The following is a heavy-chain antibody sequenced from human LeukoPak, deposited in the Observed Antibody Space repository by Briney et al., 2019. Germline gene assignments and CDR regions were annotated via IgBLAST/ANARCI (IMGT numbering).Heavy chain of an antibody. CDR2: ISGSGGST. D-gene: IGHD3-3*01. CDR3: AKGRERYYDFWI. CDR1: GFTFSSYG. Sequence: GGSLRLSCAASGFTFSSYGMHWVRQAPGKGLEWVSAISGSGGSTYYADSVKGRFTISRDNSKNTLYLQMNSLRAEDTAVYYCAKGRERYYDFWIWGQGTLVTVSS. V-gene: IGHV3-23*01. J-gene: IGHJ4*02.